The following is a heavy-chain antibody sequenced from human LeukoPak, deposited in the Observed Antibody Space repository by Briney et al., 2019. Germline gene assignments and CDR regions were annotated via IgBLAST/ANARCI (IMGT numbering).Heavy chain of an antibody. CDR1: GYSMSSGYY. J-gene: IGHJ4*02. D-gene: IGHD1-1*01. CDR3: ARSSSLPNWNGRRGYFDY. CDR2: VFNSCNS. Sequence: PSETLSLTCTVSGYSMSSGYYWGWIRQPPGKGLQWIGSVFNSCNSYYNPSLKSRVTISVDTSKNHFSLKLSSVTAADTAVYYCARSSSLPNWNGRRGYFDYWGQGTLVTVSS. V-gene: IGHV4-38-2*02.